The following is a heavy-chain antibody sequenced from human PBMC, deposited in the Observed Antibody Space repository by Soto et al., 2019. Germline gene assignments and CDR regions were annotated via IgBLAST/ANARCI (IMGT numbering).Heavy chain of an antibody. V-gene: IGHV4-61*01. J-gene: IGHJ3*02. Sequence: SETLSLTCTVSGGSVGSGSYYWSWIRQPPGKGLEWIGYIYYSGSTNYNPSLKSRVTISVDTSKNQFSLKLSSVTAADTAVYYCARMGGGVAVKVLFIDYGDYSAFDIWGQGTMVTVSS. CDR2: IYYSGST. CDR3: ARMGGGVAVKVLFIDYGDYSAFDI. CDR1: GGSVGSGSYY. D-gene: IGHD4-17*01.